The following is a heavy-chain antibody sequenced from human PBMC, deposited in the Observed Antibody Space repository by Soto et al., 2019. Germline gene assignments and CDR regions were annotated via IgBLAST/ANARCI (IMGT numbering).Heavy chain of an antibody. CDR1: GGSISSSSYY. J-gene: IGHJ4*02. V-gene: IGHV4-39*01. CDR2: IYYSGST. D-gene: IGHD6-19*01. CDR3: ARSQRYSSGWYYFEY. Sequence: SETLSLTCTVSGGSISSSSYYWGWIRQPPGKGLEWIGSIYYSGSTYYNPSLKSRVTISVDTSKNQFSLKLSSVTAADTAVYYCARSQRYSSGWYYFEYWGQGTLVTVSS.